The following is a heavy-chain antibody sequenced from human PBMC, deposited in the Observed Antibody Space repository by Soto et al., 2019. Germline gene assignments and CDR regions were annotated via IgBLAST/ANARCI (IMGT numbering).Heavy chain of an antibody. V-gene: IGHV1-46*01. CDR3: ARGSISSVGQY. J-gene: IGHJ1*01. CDR2: INPSSGST. CDR1: GYTFTSYY. D-gene: IGHD6-13*01. Sequence: QVQLVQSGAEVKKPAASVKVSCKASGYTFTSYYMHWLRQAPGQGLEWMGIINPSSGSTSYAQKFQGRVTMTRDTSTSTVYMELSSVRFEDTAVYYCARGSISSVGQYWGQGTQVTVSS.